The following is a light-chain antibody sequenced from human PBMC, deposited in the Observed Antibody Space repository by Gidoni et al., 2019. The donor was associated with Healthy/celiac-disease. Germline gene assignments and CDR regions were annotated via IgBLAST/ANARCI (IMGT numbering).Light chain of an antibody. Sequence: IQMTQSPSSLSASVGDRVTITCQASQDISNYLYWYQQKPGKAPKLLIYDASNLETGVPSRFSGSGSGTDFTFTISSLQPEDIATYYCQQYDNLLLTFGGGTKVEIK. J-gene: IGKJ4*01. CDR2: DAS. CDR3: QQYDNLLLT. CDR1: QDISNY. V-gene: IGKV1-33*01.